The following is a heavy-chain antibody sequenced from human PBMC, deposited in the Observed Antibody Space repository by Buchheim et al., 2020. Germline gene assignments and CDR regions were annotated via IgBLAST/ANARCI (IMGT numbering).Heavy chain of an antibody. CDR1: GFIFSNAW. CDR3: VIGAWLDF. J-gene: IGHJ4*02. Sequence: EVQLAESGGGLVKPGESLRLSCAGSGFIFSNAWMNWVRQASGKGLEWVGRIKSKPDGGTTDYAAPVKGRFTISRDDSTNKVYLQMNSLKIEDTAVYYCVIGAWLDFWGQGTL. V-gene: IGHV3-15*07. CDR2: IKSKPDGGTT.